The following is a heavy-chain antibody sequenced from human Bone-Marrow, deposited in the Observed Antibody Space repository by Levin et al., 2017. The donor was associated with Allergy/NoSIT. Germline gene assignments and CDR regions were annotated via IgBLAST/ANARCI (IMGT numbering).Heavy chain of an antibody. CDR2: LFYSGNT. V-gene: IGHV4-39*01. CDR3: ARTQRPGSGGGDAYDV. CDR1: GGSISSISYY. J-gene: IGHJ3*01. Sequence: SQTLSLTCTVSGGSISSISYYWGWIRQPPGKGLEWIGHLFYSGNTYYSPSLKSRVYISVDTSKNQFSLTLTSVTATDTAVYFCARTQRPGSGGGDAYDVWGQGTVVTVSS. D-gene: IGHD3-10*01.